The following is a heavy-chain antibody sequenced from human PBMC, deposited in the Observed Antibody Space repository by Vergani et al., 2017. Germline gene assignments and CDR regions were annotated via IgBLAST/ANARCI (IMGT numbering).Heavy chain of an antibody. CDR1: GFTFSSYA. V-gene: IGHV3-30-3*01. Sequence: VQLVESGGGVVQPGRSLRLSCAASGFTFSSYAMHWVRQAPGKGLEWVAVISYDGSNKYYADSVKGRFTISRDNSKNTLYLQMNSLRAEDTAVYYCARDLSYDYVWGSKDYWGQGTLVTVSS. CDR2: ISYDGSNK. J-gene: IGHJ4*02. D-gene: IGHD3-16*01. CDR3: ARDLSYDYVWGSKDY.